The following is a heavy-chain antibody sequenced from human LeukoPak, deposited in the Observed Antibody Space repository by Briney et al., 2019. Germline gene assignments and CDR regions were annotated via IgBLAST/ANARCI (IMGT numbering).Heavy chain of an antibody. J-gene: IGHJ3*02. D-gene: IGHD5-12*01. CDR1: GFTFSDYY. V-gene: IGHV3-11*04. Sequence: PGGSLRLSCAASGFTFSDYYMSWIRQAPGKGLEWVSYISSSGSTIYYADSVKGRFTISRDNAKNSLYLQMNSLRAEDTAVYYCARETGVATIDAFDIWGQGTMVTVSS. CDR3: ARETGVATIDAFDI. CDR2: ISSSGSTI.